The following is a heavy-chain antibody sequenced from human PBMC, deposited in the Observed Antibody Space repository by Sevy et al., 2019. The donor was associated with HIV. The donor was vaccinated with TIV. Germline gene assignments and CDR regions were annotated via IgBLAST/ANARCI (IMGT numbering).Heavy chain of an antibody. CDR2: IIPIFGTA. V-gene: IGHV1-69*13. CDR1: GDTFSSYA. Sequence: ASVKVSCKASGDTFSSYAISWVRQAPGQGLEWMGGIIPIFGTANYAQKFQGRVTITADESTSTAYMELSSLRSEDTAVYYCATAHITMVRGLYYGMDVWGQGTTVTVSS. J-gene: IGHJ6*02. D-gene: IGHD3-10*01. CDR3: ATAHITMVRGLYYGMDV.